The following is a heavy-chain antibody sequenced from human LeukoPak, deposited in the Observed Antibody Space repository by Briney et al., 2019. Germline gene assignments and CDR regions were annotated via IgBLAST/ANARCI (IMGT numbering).Heavy chain of an antibody. J-gene: IGHJ4*02. CDR2: IYPSDSDT. Sequence: GESLKISCKGSGYSFTSYWIGWVRQMPGKGLEWMGSIYPSDSDTRYSPSFRGQVTISADKSISTAYLQWSSLKASDTAMYYCARRATSVAGNTFDYWGQGTRVTISS. CDR3: ARRATSVAGNTFDY. CDR1: GYSFTSYW. V-gene: IGHV5-51*01. D-gene: IGHD6-19*01.